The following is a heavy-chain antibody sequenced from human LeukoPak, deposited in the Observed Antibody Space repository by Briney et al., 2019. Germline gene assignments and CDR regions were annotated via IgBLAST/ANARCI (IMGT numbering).Heavy chain of an antibody. J-gene: IGHJ6*02. CDR3: ARRNAMDV. Sequence: GGSLRLSCAASGFTFSNYWMTWVRQAPGKGLEWVANINRDGSERYYMDSVKGRFTISRDDAKSSLYLQMDSLRAEDTAVYYCARRNAMDVWGQGTTVIVFS. CDR1: GFTFSNYW. V-gene: IGHV3-7*03. CDR2: INRDGSER.